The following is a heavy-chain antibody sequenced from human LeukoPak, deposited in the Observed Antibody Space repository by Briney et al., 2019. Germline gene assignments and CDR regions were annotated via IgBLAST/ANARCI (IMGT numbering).Heavy chain of an antibody. Sequence: GGSLRLSCAASGFTFSSYWMSWARQAPGKGLEWVAYIRYDGTDKYYADSVTGRFTISRDNSKKTLSLQMTSLRPDDTAVYYCVRDTSVGAAYFDFWGQGALVAVSS. CDR1: GFTFSSYW. J-gene: IGHJ4*02. V-gene: IGHV3-30*02. CDR2: IRYDGTDK. D-gene: IGHD1-26*01. CDR3: VRDTSVGAAYFDF.